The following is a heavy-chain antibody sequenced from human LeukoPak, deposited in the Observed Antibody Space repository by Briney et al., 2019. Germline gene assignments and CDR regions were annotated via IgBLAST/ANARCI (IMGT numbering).Heavy chain of an antibody. Sequence: PSETLSLTCTVSGGSISSYYWSWIRQPPGKGLVWIGYIYYSGSTNYNPSLKSRVTISVDTSKNQFSLKLSSVTAADTAVYYCARDNLNYYGSGSGRYYYYGMDVWGQGTTVTVSS. CDR3: ARDNLNYYGSGSGRYYYYGMDV. CDR2: IYYSGST. V-gene: IGHV4-59*01. J-gene: IGHJ6*02. D-gene: IGHD3-10*01. CDR1: GGSISSYY.